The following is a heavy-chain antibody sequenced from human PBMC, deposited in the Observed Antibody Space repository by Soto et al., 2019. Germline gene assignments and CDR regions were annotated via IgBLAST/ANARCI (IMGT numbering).Heavy chain of an antibody. CDR1: GFTFSSYW. CDR3: ARAGFWEWLFPYYYYGMDV. Sequence: PGGSLRLSCAASGFTFSSYWMHWVRQAPGKGLVWVSRINSDGSSTSYADSVKGRFTISRDNAKNTLYLQMNSLRAEDTAVYYCARAGFWEWLFPYYYYGMDVWGQGTTVTVSS. D-gene: IGHD3-3*01. V-gene: IGHV3-74*01. J-gene: IGHJ6*02. CDR2: INSDGSST.